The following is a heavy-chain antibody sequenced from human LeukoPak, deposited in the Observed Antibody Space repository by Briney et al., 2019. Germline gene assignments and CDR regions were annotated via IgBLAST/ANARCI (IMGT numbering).Heavy chain of an antibody. CDR3: ARARIAARRTHYYYYMDV. D-gene: IGHD6-6*01. Sequence: PSETLSLTCAVYGGSFSGYYWSWIRQPPGKGLEWIGEINHSGSTNYNPSLKSRVTTSVDTSKNQFSLKLSSVTAADTAVYYCARARIAARRTHYYYYMDVWGKGTTVTVSS. CDR1: GGSFSGYY. V-gene: IGHV4-34*01. J-gene: IGHJ6*03. CDR2: INHSGST.